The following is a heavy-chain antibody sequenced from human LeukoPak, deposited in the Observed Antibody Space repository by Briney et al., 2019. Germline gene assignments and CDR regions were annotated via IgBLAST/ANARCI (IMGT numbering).Heavy chain of an antibody. D-gene: IGHD2-8*01. CDR1: GFTFDDYA. V-gene: IGHV3-9*01. J-gene: IGHJ4*02. CDR2: ISWNSGSI. Sequence: PGGSLRLSCAASGFTFDDYAMHWVRQAPGKGLGWVSGISWNSGSIGYADSVKGRFTISRDNAKNSLYLQMNSLRAEDTALYYCASGLDCTNGVCPFDYWGQGTLVTVSS. CDR3: ASGLDCTNGVCPFDY.